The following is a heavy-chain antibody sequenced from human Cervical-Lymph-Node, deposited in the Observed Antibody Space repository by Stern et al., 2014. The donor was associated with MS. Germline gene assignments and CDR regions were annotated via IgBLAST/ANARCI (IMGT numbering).Heavy chain of an antibody. J-gene: IGHJ6*02. CDR2: INPDSGGP. CDR3: ASGPGRGVMDV. V-gene: IGHV1-2*06. CDR1: GYTFTDYF. D-gene: IGHD3-10*01. Sequence: VQLVESGAEVKKPGASVRVSCKASGYTFTDYFLHWVRQAPGQRPEWMGRINPDSGGPSFAQKFQGRVTMTRDTSVNTAYMELKWLTSADTAIYYCASGPGRGVMDVWGQGTTVTVSS.